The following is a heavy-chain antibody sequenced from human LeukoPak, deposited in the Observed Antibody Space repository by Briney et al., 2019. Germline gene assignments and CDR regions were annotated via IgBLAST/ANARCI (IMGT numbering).Heavy chain of an antibody. Sequence: GGSLRLSCAASGVTVGNNYMNWVRQAPGKGLEWVSLIYSGGSTHYADSVKGRFTISRDNSKNTLYLQMNSLRAEDTAVYYCVKDSSGWSPAHWGQGTKVTVSS. D-gene: IGHD6-19*01. CDR3: VKDSSGWSPAH. J-gene: IGHJ1*01. CDR2: IYSGGST. CDR1: GVTVGNNY. V-gene: IGHV3-53*05.